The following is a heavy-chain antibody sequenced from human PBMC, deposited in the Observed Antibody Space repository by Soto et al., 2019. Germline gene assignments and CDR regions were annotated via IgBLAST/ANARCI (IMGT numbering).Heavy chain of an antibody. J-gene: IGHJ4*02. CDR1: GFTFSSYG. Sequence: GGSLRLSCAASGFTFSSYGLHWVRQAPGKGLEWVAVISYDGSNKYYADSVKGRFTISRDNSKNTLYLQMNSLRAEDTAVYYCAKAAAAGTNYWGQGTLVTVSS. CDR3: AKAAAAGTNY. D-gene: IGHD6-13*01. V-gene: IGHV3-30*18. CDR2: ISYDGSNK.